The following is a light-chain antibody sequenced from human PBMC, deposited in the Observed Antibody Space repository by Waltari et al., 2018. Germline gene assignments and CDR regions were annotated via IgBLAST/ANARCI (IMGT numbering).Light chain of an antibody. Sequence: EIVLTQSPATLSLSPGERATLPCRASQSVSSYLAWYQQNPGQAPRLLIYDASNRATGIPARFSGSGSGTDFTLTISSLEPEDFAVYYCQQRSNWPPYMYTFGQGTKLEIK. V-gene: IGKV3-11*01. J-gene: IGKJ2*01. CDR3: QQRSNWPPYMYT. CDR2: DAS. CDR1: QSVSSY.